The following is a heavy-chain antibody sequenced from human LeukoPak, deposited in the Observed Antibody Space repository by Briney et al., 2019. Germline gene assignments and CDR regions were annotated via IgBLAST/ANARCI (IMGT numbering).Heavy chain of an antibody. CDR3: ARVLSGTYVDFDY. CDR1: GFTFDDYA. D-gene: IGHD1-26*01. Sequence: PGGSLRLSCAASGFTFDDYAMHWVRQAPGKGLEWVSGISWNSGSIGYADSVKGRFTISRDNAKNSLYLQMNSLRAEDTALYHCARVLSGTYVDFDYWGQGTLVTVSS. J-gene: IGHJ4*02. CDR2: ISWNSGSI. V-gene: IGHV3-9*01.